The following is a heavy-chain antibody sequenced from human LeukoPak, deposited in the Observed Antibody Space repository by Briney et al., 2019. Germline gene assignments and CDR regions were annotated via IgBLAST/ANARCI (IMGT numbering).Heavy chain of an antibody. D-gene: IGHD3-3*01. CDR1: GFTFTSYG. J-gene: IGHJ6*03. CDR2: ISGSGTTT. Sequence: GGTLRLSCAASGFTFTSYGMSWVRQAPGKGLEWVSAISGSGTTTYYADSVKGRFTISRDNSRNTLYLQMNSLRAEDTAVYYCARGAGDGVVMDYYYMDVWGKGTTVTVSS. CDR3: ARGAGDGVVMDYYYMDV. V-gene: IGHV3-23*01.